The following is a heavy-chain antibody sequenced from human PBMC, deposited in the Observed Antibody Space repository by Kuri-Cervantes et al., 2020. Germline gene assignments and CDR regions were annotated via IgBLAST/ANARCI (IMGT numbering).Heavy chain of an antibody. D-gene: IGHD3-10*01. V-gene: IGHV3-23*01. J-gene: IGHJ4*02. CDR3: AKDPRGSGSGSYFDY. CDR2: ISGNGGST. Sequence: GGSLRLSCAASGFTLSSYAMTWVRQAPGKGLEWVSAISGNGGSTYYADSVKGRFTISRDNSKNTLYLQMNSLRAEDTAVYYCAKDPRGSGSGSYFDYWGQGTLVTVSS. CDR1: GFTLSSYA.